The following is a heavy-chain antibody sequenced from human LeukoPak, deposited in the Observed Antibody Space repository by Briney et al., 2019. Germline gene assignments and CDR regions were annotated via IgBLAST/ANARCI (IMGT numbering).Heavy chain of an antibody. CDR3: ARRSTSSWSWFDP. D-gene: IGHD6-6*01. Sequence: GASVKVSCKASGYTFTGYYMHWVRQAPGQGLEWIGWINPNSGDTNYAQKFQGRVTMTRDTSISTAYMELSSLRSDDTAVYYCARRSTSSWSWFDPWGQGTLVTVSS. J-gene: IGHJ5*02. CDR1: GYTFTGYY. CDR2: INPNSGDT. V-gene: IGHV1-2*02.